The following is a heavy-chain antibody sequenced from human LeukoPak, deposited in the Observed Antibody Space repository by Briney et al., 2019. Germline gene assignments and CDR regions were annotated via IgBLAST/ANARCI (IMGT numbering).Heavy chain of an antibody. D-gene: IGHD3-10*01. J-gene: IGHJ4*02. Sequence: PSETLSLTCTVSGGSISSSSYSWGWIRQPPGKGLEWIGSIYYSGSTYYNPSLKSRVTISVDTSKNQFSLKLSSVTAADTAVYYCARHRANSGSYYYGSGSQDFDYWGQGTLVTVSS. CDR2: IYYSGST. CDR1: GGSISSSSYS. V-gene: IGHV4-39*01. CDR3: ARHRANSGSYYYGSGSQDFDY.